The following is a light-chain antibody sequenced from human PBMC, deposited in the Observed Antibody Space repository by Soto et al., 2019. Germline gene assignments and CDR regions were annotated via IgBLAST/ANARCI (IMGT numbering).Light chain of an antibody. V-gene: IGLV2-23*01. Sequence: QSVLTQPASVSGSPGQSITISCTGTNSDVESYNLVSWFRQHPGEAPKLIVYEGTKRPSGVSNRFSGSKSGNPASLTISGLQAEDEANYYCCSYAGPATVFGTGTKLTVL. CDR3: CSYAGPATV. J-gene: IGLJ1*01. CDR1: NSDVESYNL. CDR2: EGT.